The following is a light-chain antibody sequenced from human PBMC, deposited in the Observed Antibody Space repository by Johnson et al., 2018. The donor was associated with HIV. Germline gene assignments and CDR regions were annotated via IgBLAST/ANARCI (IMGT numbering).Light chain of an antibody. CDR3: ATWDRSLSAGGV. J-gene: IGLJ1*01. Sequence: QSVLTQPPSVSAAPGQKVTISCSGSSSNIGNNYVSCYQHLPGTAPKLLIYENTKRPSGVPDRFSGSKSGSSATLGITGLQTGDEADYYCATWDRSLSAGGVFGTGTKVTVL. V-gene: IGLV1-51*02. CDR1: SSNIGNNY. CDR2: ENT.